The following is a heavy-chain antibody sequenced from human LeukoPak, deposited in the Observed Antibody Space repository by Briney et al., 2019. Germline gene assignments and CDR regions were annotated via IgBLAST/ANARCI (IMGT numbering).Heavy chain of an antibody. CDR2: IYSGGGT. J-gene: IGHJ3*02. CDR1: GFIVSNNY. CDR3: ARGIQLTLAAHAFDI. Sequence: TGGSLRLSCAASGFIVSNNYMSWVRQAPGKGLEWVSVIYSGGGTYSAGSVKGRFTISRDNSKNTLYFQMNNLRAEDTAVYYCARGIQLTLAAHAFDIWGPGTMVTVSS. D-gene: IGHD1-1*01. V-gene: IGHV3-53*01.